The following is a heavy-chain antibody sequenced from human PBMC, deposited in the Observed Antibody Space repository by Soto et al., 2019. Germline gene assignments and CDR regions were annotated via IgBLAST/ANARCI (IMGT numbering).Heavy chain of an antibody. CDR2: IYHSGST. J-gene: IGHJ6*02. CDR1: GGSISSSNW. D-gene: IGHD2-15*01. V-gene: IGHV4-4*02. CDR3: ARTIGYCSGGSCYKGYYYGMDV. Sequence: QVQLQESGPGLVKPSGTLSLTCAVSGGSISSSNWWSWVRQPPGKGLEWIGEIYHSGSTNYNPSLKSRVTISVDKSKNHFSLKLSSVTAADTAVYYCARTIGYCSGGSCYKGYYYGMDVWGQGTTVTVSS.